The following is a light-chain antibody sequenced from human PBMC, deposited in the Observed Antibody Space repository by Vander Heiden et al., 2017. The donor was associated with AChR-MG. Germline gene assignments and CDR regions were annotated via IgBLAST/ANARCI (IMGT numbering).Light chain of an antibody. J-gene: IGLJ2*01. Sequence: SSELTQDPAVSVPLGQTVRITCQGYCLRTYYASWYLQKPGRAPVIVMYAKNKRPSGIPDRFSGSSSGNTASLTITGAQAEDEAAFYCSSRDSSGNHVVFGGGTKLTVL. CDR2: AKN. CDR3: SSRDSSGNHVV. CDR1: CLRTYY. V-gene: IGLV3-19*01.